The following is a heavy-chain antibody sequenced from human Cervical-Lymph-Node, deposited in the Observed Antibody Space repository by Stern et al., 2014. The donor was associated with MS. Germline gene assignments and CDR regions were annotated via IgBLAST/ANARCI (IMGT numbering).Heavy chain of an antibody. J-gene: IGHJ4*01. CDR2: ILSNGEK. CDR3: ARIRISDSGWYTVTDY. CDR1: GFFLSDARMG. Sequence: QVTLKESGPVLVKPKETLTLTCTVSGFFLSDARMGVSWIRQPPGEALEWLGNILSNGEKDDRPSLKARLSISTDSSKSQVVLTMANMDPEDTAIYHCARIRISDSGWYTVTDYWAQGALVTVSS. V-gene: IGHV2-26*01. D-gene: IGHD6-19*01.